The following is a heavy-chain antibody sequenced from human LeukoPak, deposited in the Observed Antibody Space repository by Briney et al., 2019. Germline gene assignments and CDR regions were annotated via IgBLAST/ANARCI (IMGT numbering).Heavy chain of an antibody. Sequence: PSETLSLTCTVSGGSISSYYWSWIRQPPGKGLEWIGYIYYSGSTNYNPSLKSRVTISVDTSKNQFSLKLSSVTAADTAVYYCARGGGYYGSGSYLHWGQGTLATVSS. D-gene: IGHD3-10*01. CDR2: IYYSGST. V-gene: IGHV4-59*01. CDR1: GGSISSYY. J-gene: IGHJ4*02. CDR3: ARGGGYYGSGSYLH.